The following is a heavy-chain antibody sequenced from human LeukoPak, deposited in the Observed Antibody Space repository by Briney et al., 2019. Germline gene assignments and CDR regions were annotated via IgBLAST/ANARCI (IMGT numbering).Heavy chain of an antibody. CDR3: ARGGGSSSYYYGMDV. D-gene: IGHD1-26*01. CDR2: INHSGST. CDR1: GESFSGSY. V-gene: IGHV4-34*01. Sequence: SETLSLTCAVYGESFSGSYWTWIRQPPGEGLEWIGEINHSGSTNYNPSLKNRVTISVDTSKNQFSLKLSSVTAADTAVYYCARGGGSSSYYYGMDVWGQGTTVTVSS. J-gene: IGHJ6*02.